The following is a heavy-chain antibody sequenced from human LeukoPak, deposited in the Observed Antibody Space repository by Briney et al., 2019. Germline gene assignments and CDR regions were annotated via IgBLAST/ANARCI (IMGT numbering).Heavy chain of an antibody. V-gene: IGHV3-53*01. D-gene: IGHD3-3*01. Sequence: GGSLRLSCAASGFTVNSNYMSWVRQAPGKGLEWVSAFYSGGTTYYADSVKGRFTISSDNSKNTLYLQMNSLRAEDTAVYYCARDRSYYDFWSGYYYYYGMDVWGQGTTVTVSS. J-gene: IGHJ6*02. CDR1: GFTVNSNY. CDR3: ARDRSYYDFWSGYYYYYGMDV. CDR2: FYSGGTT.